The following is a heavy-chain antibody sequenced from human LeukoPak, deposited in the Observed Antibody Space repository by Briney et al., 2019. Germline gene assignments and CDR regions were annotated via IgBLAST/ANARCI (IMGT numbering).Heavy chain of an antibody. J-gene: IGHJ5*02. CDR3: ARFGSSEPIWYNWFDP. CDR2: IYYSGST. Sequence: SETLSLTCTVSGGSISSYYWSWIRQPPGKGLEWIGYIYYSGSTNYNPSLKSRVTISVDTSKNQFSLKLSSVTAADTAVYYCARFGSSEPIWYNWFDPWGQGTLVTVSS. V-gene: IGHV4-59*08. CDR1: GGSISSYY. D-gene: IGHD6-6*01.